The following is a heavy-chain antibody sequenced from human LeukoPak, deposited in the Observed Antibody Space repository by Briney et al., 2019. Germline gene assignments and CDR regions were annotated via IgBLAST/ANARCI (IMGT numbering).Heavy chain of an antibody. J-gene: IGHJ4*02. CDR2: IHYSGST. D-gene: IGHD3-10*01. CDR3: ARLRSGSSLNS. Sequence: PSETLSLTCTVSSDSIRKSSYYWVWIRQPPGKGLEWIGSIHYSGSTYYNPSLKSRVAKSIDTSKNQFSLKLSPVTAADTAVYYCARLRSGSSLNSWGQGTLVTVSS. CDR1: SDSIRKSSYY. V-gene: IGHV4-39*01.